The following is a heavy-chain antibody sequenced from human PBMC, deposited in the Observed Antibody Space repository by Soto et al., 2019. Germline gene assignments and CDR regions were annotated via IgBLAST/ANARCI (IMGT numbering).Heavy chain of an antibody. V-gene: IGHV3-13*04. CDR2: IGTGGDT. CDR3: ASFSGSYTENWFDP. D-gene: IGHD1-26*01. CDR1: GFTFSSYD. J-gene: IGHJ5*02. Sequence: PGGSLRLSCAASGFTFSSYDMHWVRQATGKGLEWVSAIGTGGDTYYPDSVKGRFTISRENSKNSLYLQMNSLRAEDTAVYYCASFSGSYTENWFDPWGQGTLVTVSS.